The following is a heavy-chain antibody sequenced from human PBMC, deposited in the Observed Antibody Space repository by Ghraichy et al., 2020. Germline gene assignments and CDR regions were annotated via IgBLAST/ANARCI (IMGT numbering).Heavy chain of an antibody. Sequence: GGSLRLSCAASGFTFSSYGMHWVRQAPGKGLEWVAFIRYDGSNKYYADSVKGRFTISRDNSKNTLYLQMNSLRAEDTAVYYCAKERSGSYRIGWFDPWGQGTLVTVSS. D-gene: IGHD1-26*01. V-gene: IGHV3-30*02. J-gene: IGHJ5*02. CDR2: IRYDGSNK. CDR3: AKERSGSYRIGWFDP. CDR1: GFTFSSYG.